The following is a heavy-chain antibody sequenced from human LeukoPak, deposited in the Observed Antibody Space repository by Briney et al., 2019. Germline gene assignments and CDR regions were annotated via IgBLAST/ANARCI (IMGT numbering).Heavy chain of an antibody. CDR2: IYYSGST. D-gene: IGHD5-12*01. CDR1: GGSISSGDYY. Sequence: PSQTLSLTCTVSGGSISSGDYYWSWIRQPPGKGLEWIGYIYYSGSTYYNPSLKSRVTISVDTSKNQFSLKLSSVTAADTAVYYCARDKWLRSTYFDYWGQRTLVTVSS. V-gene: IGHV4-30-4*08. CDR3: ARDKWLRSTYFDY. J-gene: IGHJ4*02.